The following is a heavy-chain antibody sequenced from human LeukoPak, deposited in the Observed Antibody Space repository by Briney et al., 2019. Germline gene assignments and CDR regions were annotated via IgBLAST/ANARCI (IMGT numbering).Heavy chain of an antibody. CDR3: ARDKKEYYGSGTYFYFDY. CDR2: IYTSGST. D-gene: IGHD3-10*01. V-gene: IGHV4-4*07. J-gene: IGHJ4*02. Sequence: SETLSLTCTVSGGSISSYYWSWIRQPAGKGLEWIGRIYTSGSTNYNPSHKSRVTMSVDTSKNQFSLKLSSVTAADTAVYYCARDKKEYYGSGTYFYFDYWGQGTLVTVSS. CDR1: GGSISSYY.